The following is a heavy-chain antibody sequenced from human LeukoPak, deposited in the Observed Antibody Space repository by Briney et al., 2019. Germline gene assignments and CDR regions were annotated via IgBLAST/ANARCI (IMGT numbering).Heavy chain of an antibody. CDR2: IKNDGSEK. Sequence: GGSLRLSCAASGFTFSYFWMTWVRQAPGKGLEWVANIKNDGSEKYYADSVEGRFTISRDNAKNSLYLQMDGLRADDTAVYYCVWGHYHDYTGPGTLVTVSS. V-gene: IGHV3-7*04. J-gene: IGHJ4*02. CDR3: VWGHYHDY. CDR1: GFTFSYFW.